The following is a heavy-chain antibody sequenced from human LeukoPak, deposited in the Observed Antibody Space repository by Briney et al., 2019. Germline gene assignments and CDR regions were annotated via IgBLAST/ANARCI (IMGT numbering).Heavy chain of an antibody. Sequence: SVKVSCKASGYTFTSYYMHWVRQAPGQGLEWMGGIIPIFGTANYAQKFQGRVTITADESTSTAYMELSSLRSEDTAVYYCARDCSSTSCYLYWGQGTLVTVSS. J-gene: IGHJ4*02. D-gene: IGHD2-2*01. CDR3: ARDCSSTSCYLY. CDR2: IIPIFGTA. V-gene: IGHV1-69*13. CDR1: GYTFTSYY.